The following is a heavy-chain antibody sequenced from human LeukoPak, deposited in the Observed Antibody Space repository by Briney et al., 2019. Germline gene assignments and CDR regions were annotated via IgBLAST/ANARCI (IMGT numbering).Heavy chain of an antibody. CDR3: ARDDYYDSSGYGRQAFDI. J-gene: IGHJ3*02. CDR2: INPSGGST. V-gene: IGHV1-46*01. Sequence: ASVKVSCKASGGTFSSYAISWVRQAPGQGLEWMGIINPSGGSTSYAQKFQGRVTMTRDTSTSTVYMELSSLRSEDTAVYYCARDDYYDSSGYGRQAFDIWGQGTMVTVSS. CDR1: GGTFSSYA. D-gene: IGHD3-22*01.